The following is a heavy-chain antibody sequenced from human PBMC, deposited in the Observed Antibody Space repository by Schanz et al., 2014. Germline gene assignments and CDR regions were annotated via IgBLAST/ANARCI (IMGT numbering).Heavy chain of an antibody. D-gene: IGHD1-26*01. Sequence: VQLVESGGGLVQPGGSLRLSCAASRFTFSDYWMSWVRQAPGKGLEWVAVVCYDGSKKYYADSVKGRFTTSRDNSKNTMYLQMNSLRAEDTAVYYCVKDLQRELLRDDHYYGMDVWGQGTTVTVSS. J-gene: IGHJ6*02. CDR2: VCYDGSKK. V-gene: IGHV3-33*06. CDR3: VKDLQRELLRDDHYYGMDV. CDR1: RFTFSDYW.